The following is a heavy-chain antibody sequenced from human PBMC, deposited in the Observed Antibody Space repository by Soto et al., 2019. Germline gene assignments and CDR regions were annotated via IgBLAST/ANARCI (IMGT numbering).Heavy chain of an antibody. V-gene: IGHV4-31*03. CDR1: GGSISSGGYY. CDR2: ISYSGST. J-gene: IGHJ3*02. D-gene: IGHD6-13*01. CDR3: GCEGAGPIGSSSWPDEAVEI. Sequence: QVQLQESGPGLVKPSQTLSLTCTVSGGSISSGGYYWSWIRQHPGKGLEWIGYISYSGSTYYNSSLNSCVTISVDTSKDQVSLKLTPVTAADTAGYYCGCEGAGPIGSSSWPDEAVEIWGQGTMATVSS.